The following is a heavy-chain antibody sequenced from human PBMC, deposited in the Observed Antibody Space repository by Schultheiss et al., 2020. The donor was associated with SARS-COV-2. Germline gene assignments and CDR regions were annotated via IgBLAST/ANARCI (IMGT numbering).Heavy chain of an antibody. CDR1: GFTFSSYA. D-gene: IGHD2-21*02. CDR2: ISYDGSNK. Sequence: GESLKISCAASGFTFSSYAMHWVRQAPGKGLEWVAVISYDGSNKYYADSVKGRFTISRDNSKNTLYLQMNSLRAEDTAVYYCARPSVVTARSWYFDLWGRGTLVTVSS. CDR3: ARPSVVTARSWYFDL. V-gene: IGHV3-30-3*01. J-gene: IGHJ2*01.